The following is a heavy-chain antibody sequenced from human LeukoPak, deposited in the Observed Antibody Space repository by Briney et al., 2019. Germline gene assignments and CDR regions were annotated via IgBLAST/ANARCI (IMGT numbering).Heavy chain of an antibody. V-gene: IGHV4-39*07. J-gene: IGHJ3*01. Sequence: SETLSLTCTVSDGSISTSDYYWGWIRQPPGKGLEWIGSIYYSGSTYYNPSLRGRVTISVDTSKNQFSLKLSSVTAADTAVYYCARGPPYYGGNPEVWGQGTMVTVSS. D-gene: IGHD4-23*01. CDR2: IYYSGST. CDR3: ARGPPYYGGNPEV. CDR1: DGSISTSDYY.